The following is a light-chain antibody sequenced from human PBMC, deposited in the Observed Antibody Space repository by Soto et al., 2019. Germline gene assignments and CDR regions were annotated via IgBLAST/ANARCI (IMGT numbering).Light chain of an antibody. CDR1: QSVSSSY. Sequence: DIVLTQSPDTLSLSPGDRATISCRASQSVSSSYFACYQQQPRQPSMLLIYDASSRATGIPDRFSGSGSGTDFPLTICRLEPEDLAVYYCEQYGSSPSFTFGPGTKVDIK. CDR3: EQYGSSPSFT. CDR2: DAS. V-gene: IGKV3-20*01. J-gene: IGKJ3*01.